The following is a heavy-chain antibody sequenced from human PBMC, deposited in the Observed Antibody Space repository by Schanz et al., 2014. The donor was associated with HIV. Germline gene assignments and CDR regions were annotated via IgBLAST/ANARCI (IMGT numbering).Heavy chain of an antibody. CDR2: IYSGGKT. D-gene: IGHD6-13*01. Sequence: QLVETGGGLIHPGGSLRLSCAASGLNVSNNYMSWVRQAPGKGLEWVSVIYSGGKTFYTDSVRGRFTISRDNSKNTLYLQMNSLRPEDTAVYYCAKDKSRHTYSSSSIFDPWGQGTLVTVSS. J-gene: IGHJ5*02. CDR3: AKDKSRHTYSSSSIFDP. V-gene: IGHV3-53*02. CDR1: GLNVSNNY.